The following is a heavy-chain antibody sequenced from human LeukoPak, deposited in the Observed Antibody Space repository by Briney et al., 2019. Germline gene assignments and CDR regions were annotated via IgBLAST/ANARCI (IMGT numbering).Heavy chain of an antibody. CDR1: GYTLTQLA. CDR2: FDPEDGET. CDR3: ATRLPYGDFDY. D-gene: IGHD4-17*01. V-gene: IGHV1-24*01. Sequence: ASVKVSCKVSGYTLTQLAMHSVRQAPGTGLEWMGGFDPEDGETIYAQKFQGRVTMTEDTSTDTAYMELSSLRSEDTAVYYCATRLPYGDFDYWGQGTLVTVSS. J-gene: IGHJ4*02.